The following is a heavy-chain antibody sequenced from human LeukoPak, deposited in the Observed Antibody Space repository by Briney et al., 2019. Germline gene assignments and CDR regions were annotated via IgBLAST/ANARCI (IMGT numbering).Heavy chain of an antibody. J-gene: IGHJ4*02. CDR3: ARGLDY. V-gene: IGHV1-2*02. Sequence: ASVKVSCKASGYTFIDHYIHWVRQAPGQGLESMGWINPNIGDTNYAQKFQGRVTMTRNTSISTAYMELSSLRSEDTAIYYCARGLDYWGQGTLVTVSS. CDR2: INPNIGDT. CDR1: GYTFIDHY.